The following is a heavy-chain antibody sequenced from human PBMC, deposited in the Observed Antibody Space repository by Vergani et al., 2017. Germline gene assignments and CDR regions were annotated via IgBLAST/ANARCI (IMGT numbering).Heavy chain of an antibody. V-gene: IGHV4-38-2*01. CDR1: GYFISSGYY. Sequence: QVQLQESGPGLVKTTETLSLTCAVSGYFISSGYYWAWIRQSPGQGLEWIGSIAQSGATYYKPSLKTRVTISVDTSKNQFSLTLTSVTAADTAVYYCASDTHSGQRADRWGQGILVTVTS. CDR2: IAQSGAT. J-gene: IGHJ5*02. CDR3: ASDTHSGQRADR. D-gene: IGHD6-19*01.